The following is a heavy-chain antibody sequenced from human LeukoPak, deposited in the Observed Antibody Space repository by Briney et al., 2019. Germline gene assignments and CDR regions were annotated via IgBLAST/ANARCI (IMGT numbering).Heavy chain of an antibody. V-gene: IGHV1-69*13. CDR3: VTGVATIIDYGMDV. CDR1: GGTFSSYA. J-gene: IGHJ6*02. D-gene: IGHD5-12*01. Sequence: ASVNVSCKASGGTFSSYAISWVRQAPGQGLEWMGGIIPIFGTANYAQKFQGRVTITADESTSTAYMELSSLRSEDTAVYYCVTGVATIIDYGMDVWGQGTTVTVSS. CDR2: IIPIFGTA.